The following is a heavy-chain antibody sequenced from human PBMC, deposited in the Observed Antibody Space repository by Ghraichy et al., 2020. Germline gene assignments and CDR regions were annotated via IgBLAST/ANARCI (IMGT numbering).Heavy chain of an antibody. CDR1: GGSISSGGYF. Sequence: SETLSLTCAVSGGSISSGGYFWSWIRQPPGKGLEWIGYIYHSGSTYYNPSLKSRVTISVDRSKNQFSLKLSSVTAADTAVYYCARGYDFWSGYYLDYWGQGTLVTVSS. V-gene: IGHV4-30-2*01. CDR2: IYHSGST. J-gene: IGHJ4*02. CDR3: ARGYDFWSGYYLDY. D-gene: IGHD3-3*01.